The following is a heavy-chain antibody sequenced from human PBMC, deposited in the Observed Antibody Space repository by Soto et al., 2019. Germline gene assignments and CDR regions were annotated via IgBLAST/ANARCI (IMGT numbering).Heavy chain of an antibody. D-gene: IGHD3-10*01. V-gene: IGHV4-59*08. J-gene: IGHJ4*02. CDR1: GGSISSYY. Sequence: SETRSLTCTVSGGSISSYYWSWIRQPPGKGLEWIGYIYYSGSTNYNPSLKSRVTISVDTSKNQFSLKLSSVTAADTAVYYCASMGYHYGSGSYPLDYWGQGTLVTVS. CDR2: IYYSGST. CDR3: ASMGYHYGSGSYPLDY.